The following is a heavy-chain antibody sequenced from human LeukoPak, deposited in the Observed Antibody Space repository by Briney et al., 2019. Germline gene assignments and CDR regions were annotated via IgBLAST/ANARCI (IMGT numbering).Heavy chain of an antibody. J-gene: IGHJ4*02. CDR1: GFTFSTYW. Sequence: GSLRLSCAASGFTFSTYWMSWIRQPPGKGLEWIGYIYYSGSTNYNPSLKSRVTISVDTSKNQFSLKLSSVTAADTAVYYCASSPDFWSGAIDYWGQGTLVTVSS. CDR3: ASSPDFWSGAIDY. V-gene: IGHV4-59*01. D-gene: IGHD3-3*01. CDR2: IYYSGST.